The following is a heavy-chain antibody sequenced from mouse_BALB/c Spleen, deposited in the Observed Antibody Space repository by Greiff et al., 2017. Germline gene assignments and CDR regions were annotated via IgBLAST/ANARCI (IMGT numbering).Heavy chain of an antibody. V-gene: IGHV5-12-1*01. Sequence: EVQGVESGGGLVKPGGSLKLSCAASGFAFSSYDMSWVRQTPEKRLEWVAYISSGGGSTYYPDTVKGRFTISRDNAKNTLYLQMSSLKSEDTAMYYCARHAYYGSSPAWFAYWGQGTLVTVSA. CDR3: ARHAYYGSSPAWFAY. CDR1: GFAFSSYD. CDR2: ISSGGGST. J-gene: IGHJ3*01. D-gene: IGHD1-1*01.